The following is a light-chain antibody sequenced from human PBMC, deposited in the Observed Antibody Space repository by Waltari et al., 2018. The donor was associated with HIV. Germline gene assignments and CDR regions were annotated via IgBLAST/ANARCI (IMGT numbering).Light chain of an antibody. CDR2: RAS. V-gene: IGKV4-1*01. Sequence: DIVLTQSPDSLTVSLGEGASISCKSSQTLFYSPDNQTHLAQYPQRAGQSPRLLVSRASVGQPEVAHRFIGSGSRTNFTHTISGVQAEDVAIYSCQQSYPIPLTFGPGTRVDI. CDR3: QQSYPIPLT. CDR1: QTLFYSPDNQTH. J-gene: IGKJ3*01.